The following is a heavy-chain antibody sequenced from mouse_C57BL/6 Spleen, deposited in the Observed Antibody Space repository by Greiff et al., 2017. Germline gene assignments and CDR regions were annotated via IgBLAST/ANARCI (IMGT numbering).Heavy chain of an antibody. CDR2: ISYDGSN. V-gene: IGHV3-6*01. Sequence: EVQLVESGPGLVKPSQSLSLTCSVTGYSITSGYYWNWIRQFPGNKLEWMGYISYDGSNNYNPSLKNRISITRDTSKNQFFLKLNSVTTEDTATYYCARDDGYYDWGQGTTLTVSS. D-gene: IGHD2-3*01. CDR3: ARDDGYYD. J-gene: IGHJ2*01. CDR1: GYSITSGYY.